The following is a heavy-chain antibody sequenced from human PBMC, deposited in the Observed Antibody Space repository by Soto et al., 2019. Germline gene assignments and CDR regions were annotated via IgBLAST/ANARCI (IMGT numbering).Heavy chain of an antibody. V-gene: IGHV5-51*01. CDR1: GYSFTTYW. J-gene: IGHJ4*02. Sequence: GESLKISCKASGYSFTTYWIGWVRQMPGKGLEWMGIIYPGDSDTRYSPSFQGQVTISADKSISTAYLQWSSLKASDTAMYYCASYTDYGDPIFDYWGQGTLVTVSS. CDR2: IYPGDSDT. CDR3: ASYTDYGDPIFDY. D-gene: IGHD4-17*01.